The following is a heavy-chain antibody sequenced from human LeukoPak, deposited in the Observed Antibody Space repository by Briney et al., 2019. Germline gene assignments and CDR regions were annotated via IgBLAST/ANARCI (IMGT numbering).Heavy chain of an antibody. V-gene: IGHV3-64*01. CDR2: ITDNGAIT. Sequence: QPGGSLRLSCAASGFTFSSYAMHWVRQAPGKGLEYVSAITDNGAITYYANSVKGRFTISRDNSKNTVSLQMGSLRVEDMAVYYCARVPGVTRYFDYWGQGILVTVSS. J-gene: IGHJ4*02. CDR1: GFTFSSYA. CDR3: ARVPGVTRYFDY. D-gene: IGHD4-23*01.